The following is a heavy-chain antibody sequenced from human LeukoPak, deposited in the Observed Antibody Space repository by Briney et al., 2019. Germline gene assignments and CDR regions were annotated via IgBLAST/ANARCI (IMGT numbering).Heavy chain of an antibody. CDR2: INPNSGGT. CDR1: GYTFTGYY. V-gene: IGHV1-2*02. CDR3: AIEDYGDYSTFDY. D-gene: IGHD4-17*01. Sequence: ASVKVSCKASGYTFTGYYMHWVRQAPGQGLEWMGWINPNSGGTNYAQKFQGRVTMTRDTSISTAYMELSRLRSDDTAVYYCAIEDYGDYSTFDYWGQGTLVTVSS. J-gene: IGHJ4*02.